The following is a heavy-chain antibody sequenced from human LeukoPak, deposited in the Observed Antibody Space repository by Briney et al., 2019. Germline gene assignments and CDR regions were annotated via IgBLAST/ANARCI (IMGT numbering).Heavy chain of an antibody. D-gene: IGHD2-2*01. CDR3: ARSVTREGYYYMDV. V-gene: IGHV1-69*13. J-gene: IGHJ6*03. CDR2: IIPIFGTA. CDR1: GGTFSSYA. Sequence: GASVKVSCKASGGTFSSYAISWVRQAPGQGLEWMGGIIPIFGTANYAQKFQGRVTITADESTSAAYMELSSLRSEDTAVYYCARSVTREGYYYMDVWGKGTTVTISS.